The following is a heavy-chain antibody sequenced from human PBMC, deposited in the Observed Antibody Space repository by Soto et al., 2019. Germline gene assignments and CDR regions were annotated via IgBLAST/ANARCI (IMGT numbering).Heavy chain of an antibody. J-gene: IGHJ4*02. CDR3: ARVDAIVVVAADY. V-gene: IGHV1-18*01. CDR1: GYTFTSYG. Sequence: QVQLVQSGGEVKKPGASVKVSCKASGYTFTSYGISWVRQAPGQGLEWMGWISAYNGDTDHAQKLQGRVTMTTDTATSTAYMDLRSRRSDDTAVYYCARVDAIVVVAADYWGQGSLVTVSS. D-gene: IGHD2-15*01. CDR2: ISAYNGDT.